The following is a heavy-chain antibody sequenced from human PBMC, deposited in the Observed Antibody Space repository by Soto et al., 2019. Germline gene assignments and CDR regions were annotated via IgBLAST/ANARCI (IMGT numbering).Heavy chain of an antibody. CDR3: ARAPYYYDSSGYYPFLLY. Sequence: AASVKVSCKASGYTFTSYYMHWVRQAPGQGLEWMGIINPSGGSTSYAQKFQGRVTMTRDTSTSTVYMELSSLRSEDTAVYYFARAPYYYDSSGYYPFLLYWGQGTLVTVSS. V-gene: IGHV1-46*03. CDR1: GYTFTSYY. D-gene: IGHD3-22*01. CDR2: INPSGGST. J-gene: IGHJ4*02.